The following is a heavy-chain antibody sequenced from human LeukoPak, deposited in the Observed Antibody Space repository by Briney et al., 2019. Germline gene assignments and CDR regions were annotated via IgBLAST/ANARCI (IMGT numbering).Heavy chain of an antibody. D-gene: IGHD3-10*01. CDR1: GFTFNNYA. V-gene: IGHV3-23*01. CDR3: AKGSRDSRPYYFDF. Sequence: GGSLRLSCAASGFTFNNYAMSWVRQPPGKGLEWVSSITGSGGDTYHADSVKGRFTISRDNSKNTLYLQMNSLTAEDTAVYYCAKGSRDSRPYYFDFWGQGTLVTVSS. CDR2: ITGSGGDT. J-gene: IGHJ4*02.